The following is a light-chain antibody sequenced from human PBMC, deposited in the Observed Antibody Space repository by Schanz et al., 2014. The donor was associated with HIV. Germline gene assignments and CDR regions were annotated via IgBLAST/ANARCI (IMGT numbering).Light chain of an antibody. J-gene: IGLJ3*02. CDR2: DVS. CDR1: SSDVGGYNY. Sequence: QSALTQHASVSGTPGQSITISCTGSSSDVGGYNYVSWYQQHPDKAPKLMIYDVSDRPSGVSNRFSGSKSGNTASLTISGLQADDEADYYCSSYTSSSTWVFGGGTKLTVL. CDR3: SSYTSSSTWV. V-gene: IGLV2-14*03.